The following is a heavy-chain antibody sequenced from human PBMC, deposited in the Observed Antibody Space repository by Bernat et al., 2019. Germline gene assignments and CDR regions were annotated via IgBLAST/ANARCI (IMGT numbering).Heavy chain of an antibody. CDR1: GFTFSSYS. CDR3: AKNSDQESSGYYDY. Sequence: LSCAASGFTFSSYSMSWVRQAPGKGLDWVSAISGSGGSTYYADSVKGLFTISRDNSNNTLDLQMNSLRADDTAVYYWAKNSDQESSGYYDYWG. D-gene: IGHD3-22*01. J-gene: IGHJ4*01. V-gene: IGHV3-23*01. CDR2: ISGSGGST.